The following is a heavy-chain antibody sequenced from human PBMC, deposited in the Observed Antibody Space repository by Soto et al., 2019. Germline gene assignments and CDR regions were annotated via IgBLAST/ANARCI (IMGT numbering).Heavy chain of an antibody. D-gene: IGHD3-9*01. CDR2: ISPKSGGT. V-gene: IGHV1-2*02. Sequence: PAKVTCKDSGYTFINYYMHWVRQATGQGFEWMGRISPKSGGTNYAQKFQGRVSLTWDTSLKTAYMELSSLMSEDTAVYYCARPPGYISDWYYFDLWGQGTQVTVSS. J-gene: IGHJ4*02. CDR3: ARPPGYISDWYYFDL. CDR1: GYTFINYY.